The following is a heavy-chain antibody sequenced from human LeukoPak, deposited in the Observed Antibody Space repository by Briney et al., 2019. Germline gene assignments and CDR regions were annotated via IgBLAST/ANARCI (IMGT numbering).Heavy chain of an antibody. Sequence: ASVKVSFKASGYTFTDYSIHWVRQAPGQGLEWMGWINPNNGGTNYAQKFQGRVTMTRDTSISTAYMELSRLRSDDTAVYYCARAGYCSSTSCRYNWFDPWGQGTLVTVSS. D-gene: IGHD2-2*01. CDR1: GYTFTDYS. CDR2: INPNNGGT. CDR3: ARAGYCSSTSCRYNWFDP. J-gene: IGHJ5*02. V-gene: IGHV1-2*02.